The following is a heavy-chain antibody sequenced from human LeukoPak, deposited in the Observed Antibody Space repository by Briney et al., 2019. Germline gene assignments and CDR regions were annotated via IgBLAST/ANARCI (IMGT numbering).Heavy chain of an antibody. J-gene: IGHJ4*02. CDR1: GFTLSDHY. CDR3: ANIPWGSGSYYIGDIDY. D-gene: IGHD3-10*01. Sequence: GGSLRLSCAASGFTLSDHYMDWVRQAPGKGPEWVGRIRHKANSYSTEYAASVQGRFTISRDDSMRLLWLQMNSLKTEDTAVYYCANIPWGSGSYYIGDIDYWGQGTLVTVSS. CDR2: IRHKANSYST. V-gene: IGHV3-72*01.